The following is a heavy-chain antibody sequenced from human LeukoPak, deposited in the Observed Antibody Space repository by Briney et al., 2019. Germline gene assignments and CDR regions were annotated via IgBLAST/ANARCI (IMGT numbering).Heavy chain of an antibody. CDR1: GFTFSSYS. CDR2: ISSSSSYI. Sequence: PGGSLRLSCAASGFTFSSYSMNWVRQAPGKGLEWVSSISSSSSYIYYADSVKGRFTISRDNAKNSLYLQMNSLRAEDTAVYYCARAPYGSGSPYFDCWGQGTLVTVSS. D-gene: IGHD3-10*01. CDR3: ARAPYGSGSPYFDC. J-gene: IGHJ4*02. V-gene: IGHV3-21*01.